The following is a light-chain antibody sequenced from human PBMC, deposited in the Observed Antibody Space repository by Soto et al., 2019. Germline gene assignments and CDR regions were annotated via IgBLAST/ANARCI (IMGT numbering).Light chain of an antibody. J-gene: IGKJ1*01. CDR2: GVS. Sequence: ETVMTQSPATLSLSPGERATLSCRASQRVSSSSLAWYQHKPGQSPRLLIFGVSSRATDIPDRFSGSGSGTDFTLTINRLEPEDFAVYFCQQYSIYSTLGQGTKVDLK. CDR3: QQYSIYST. CDR1: QRVSSSS. V-gene: IGKV3-20*01.